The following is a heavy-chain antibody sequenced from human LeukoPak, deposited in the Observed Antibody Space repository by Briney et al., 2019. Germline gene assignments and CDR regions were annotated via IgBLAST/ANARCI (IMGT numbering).Heavy chain of an antibody. CDR3: AREVVVPAAMGYYYYYGMDV. CDR2: TYYRSKWYN. V-gene: IGHV6-1*01. D-gene: IGHD2-2*01. CDR1: GDSVSSNSAA. J-gene: IGHJ6*02. Sequence: SQTLSLTCAISGDSVSSNSAAWNWLRQSPSRGLEWLGRTYYRSKWYNDYAVSVKSRITINPDTSKNQFSLQLNSVTPEDTAEYYCAREVVVPAAMGYYYYYGMDVWGQGSTVTVCS.